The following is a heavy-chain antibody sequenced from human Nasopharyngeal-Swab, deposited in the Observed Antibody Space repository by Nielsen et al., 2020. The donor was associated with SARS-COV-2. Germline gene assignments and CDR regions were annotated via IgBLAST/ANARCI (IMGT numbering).Heavy chain of an antibody. J-gene: IGHJ5*02. CDR1: GYTFTGYY. V-gene: IGHV1-2*06. CDR2: INPNSGGT. CDR3: ARQESDAAAAGKPGGFDP. D-gene: IGHD6-13*01. Sequence: ASVKVSCKASGYTFTGYYMHWVRQAPGQGLEWMGRINPNSGGTNYAQKFQGRVTMTRDTSISTAYMELSRLRSDDTAVYYCARQESDAAAAGKPGGFDPWGQGTLVTVSS.